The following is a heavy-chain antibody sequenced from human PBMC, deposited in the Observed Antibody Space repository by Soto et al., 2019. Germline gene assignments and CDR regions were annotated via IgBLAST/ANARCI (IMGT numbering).Heavy chain of an antibody. Sequence: AVGSLRLSCAASGFTFSNAWMSWVRQAPGKGLEWVGRIKSKTDGGTTDYAAPVKGRFTISRDDSKNTLYLQMNSLKTEDTAVYYCTTAGPDYYDSSGYAPSWGQGTLVTVSS. D-gene: IGHD3-22*01. CDR3: TTAGPDYYDSSGYAPS. CDR1: GFTFSNAW. CDR2: IKSKTDGGTT. V-gene: IGHV3-15*01. J-gene: IGHJ5*02.